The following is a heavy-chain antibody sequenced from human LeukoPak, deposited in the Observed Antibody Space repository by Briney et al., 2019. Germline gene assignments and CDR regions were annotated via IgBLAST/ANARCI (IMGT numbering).Heavy chain of an antibody. V-gene: IGHV4-59*01. D-gene: IGHD5-18*01. CDR3: ARDKAHSYGRYFDP. Sequence: SETLSLTCSVSGGSISTYYWNWIRQTPGKGLEWIGHISYGNTDYNPSLKSRVTISVDTSKNQFFLKLTSVTAADTAVYYCARDKAHSYGRYFDPWGQGALVTVSS. CDR1: GGSISTYY. CDR2: ISYGNT. J-gene: IGHJ5*02.